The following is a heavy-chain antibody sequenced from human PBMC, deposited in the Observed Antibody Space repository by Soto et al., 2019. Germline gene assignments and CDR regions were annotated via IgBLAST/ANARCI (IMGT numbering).Heavy chain of an antibody. CDR2: INPSGGSA. D-gene: IGHD5-12*01. CDR1: GCTFTSYY. J-gene: IGHJ6*02. Sequence: ASVKVSCKASGCTFTSYYMHWVRQAPGQGLEWMGIINPSGGSASYAQKFQGRVTMTRDTSTSTVYMELSSLRSEDTAVYYCAREIVATIEYYYYGMDVWGQGTTVTVSS. V-gene: IGHV1-46*01. CDR3: AREIVATIEYYYYGMDV.